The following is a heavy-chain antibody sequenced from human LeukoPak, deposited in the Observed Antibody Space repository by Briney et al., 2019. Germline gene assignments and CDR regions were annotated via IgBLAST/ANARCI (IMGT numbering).Heavy chain of an antibody. CDR1: AGSIRSYY. J-gene: IGHJ3*02. Sequence: SETLSLTCTVSAGSIRSYYWSWIRQPAGKGLEYIGRIYVTGTTNYNPSLESRATMSLDTSKTHFSLKLTSVTAADTAVYYCARGPYKYDGSGAFDIWGQGTKVTVSS. D-gene: IGHD3-22*01. CDR2: IYVTGTT. V-gene: IGHV4-4*07. CDR3: ARGPYKYDGSGAFDI.